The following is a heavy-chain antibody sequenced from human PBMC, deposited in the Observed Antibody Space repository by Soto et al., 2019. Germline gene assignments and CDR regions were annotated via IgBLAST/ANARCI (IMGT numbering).Heavy chain of an antibody. J-gene: IGHJ4*02. CDR3: AKGYSDSSWSHLDF. CDR1: GFTFSSYA. Sequence: GGSLRLSCVISGFTFSSYAMTWVRQAPGKGLEWVSTLNGRATEKYHADSVRGRFTISRDNSKSTLYLQMNSLRAEDSAIYYCAKGYSDSSWSHLDFWGQGTLVTVSS. D-gene: IGHD6-13*01. CDR2: LNGRATEK. V-gene: IGHV3-23*01.